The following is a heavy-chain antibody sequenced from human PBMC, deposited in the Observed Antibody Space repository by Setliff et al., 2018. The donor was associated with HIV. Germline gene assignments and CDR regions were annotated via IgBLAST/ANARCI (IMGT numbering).Heavy chain of an antibody. V-gene: IGHV4-39*07. J-gene: IGHJ4*02. D-gene: IGHD1-26*01. CDR1: GGSISSINYY. Sequence: PSETLSLTCTVSGGSISSINYYWGWIRQPPGKDLEWIGSIYHSGSTYYNPSLKSRVTISVDTSKNQFSLKLSSLTAADTAVYYCARDPIVFDNWGQGTLVTVSS. CDR3: ARDPIVFDN. CDR2: IYHSGST.